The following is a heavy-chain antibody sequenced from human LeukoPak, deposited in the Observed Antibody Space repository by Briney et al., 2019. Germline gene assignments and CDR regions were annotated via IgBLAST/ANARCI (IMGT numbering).Heavy chain of an antibody. D-gene: IGHD3-10*01. J-gene: IGHJ4*02. Sequence: ASVKVSCKASGYTFTSYDINWVRQATGQGLEWMGWMNPNSGNTGYAQKFQGRVTMTRNTSISTAYMELSSLRSDDTAVYYCARLDGITMVRGVKGPLDYWGQGTLVTVSS. CDR2: MNPNSGNT. V-gene: IGHV1-8*01. CDR1: GYTFTSYD. CDR3: ARLDGITMVRGVKGPLDY.